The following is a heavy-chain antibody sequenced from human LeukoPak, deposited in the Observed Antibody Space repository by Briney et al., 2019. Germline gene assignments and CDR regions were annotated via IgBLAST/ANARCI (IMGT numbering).Heavy chain of an antibody. CDR2: IYSGGST. V-gene: IGHV3-53*05. CDR1: GFTVSSNY. CDR3: AKDRYSYAFEYSDS. J-gene: IGHJ4*02. D-gene: IGHD5-18*01. Sequence: GGSLRLSCAASGFTVSSNYMSWVRQAPGKGLEWVSVIYSGGSTYYADSVKGRFTISRDNSKNTLSLQVSSLRTEDTAVYYCAKDRYSYAFEYSDSWGQGTLVTVSS.